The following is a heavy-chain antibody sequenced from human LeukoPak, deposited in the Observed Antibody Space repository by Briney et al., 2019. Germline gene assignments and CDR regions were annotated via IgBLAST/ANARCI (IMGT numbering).Heavy chain of an antibody. J-gene: IGHJ6*02. CDR1: GFTFSDYY. Sequence: GGSLRLSCVASGFTFSDYYMSWIRQAPGKGPEWVSYISNSGRTIYYADSVKGRFTISRDNAKNSLYLQMNSLRAEDTALYYCAKGVGATCGYGMDVWGQGTTVTVSS. V-gene: IGHV3-11*01. D-gene: IGHD1-26*01. CDR3: AKGVGATCGYGMDV. CDR2: ISNSGRTI.